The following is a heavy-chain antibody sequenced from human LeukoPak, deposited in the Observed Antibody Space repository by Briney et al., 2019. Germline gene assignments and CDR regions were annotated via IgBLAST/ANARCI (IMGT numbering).Heavy chain of an antibody. CDR3: ARVGPTPADHYMDV. D-gene: IGHD1-1*01. V-gene: IGHV3-7*01. Sequence: GGSLRLSWAASGFTFSSYWMSWVRQAPGKGLEWVANIKQDGTYKSYVDSVKGRFTISRDNAKNSLYLQMNSLRAEDTAVYYCARVGPTPADHYMDVWGKGSTVTVSS. J-gene: IGHJ6*03. CDR1: GFTFSSYW. CDR2: IKQDGTYK.